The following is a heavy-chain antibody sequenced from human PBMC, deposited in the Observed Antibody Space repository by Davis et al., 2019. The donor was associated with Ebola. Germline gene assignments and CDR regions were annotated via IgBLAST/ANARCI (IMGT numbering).Heavy chain of an antibody. D-gene: IGHD2-2*01. CDR3: ARDPQLTPLDY. J-gene: IGHJ4*02. V-gene: IGHV3-20*04. Sequence: GESLKISCAASGFTFDDYGMSWVRQAPGKGLEWVSGINWNGGSTGYADSVKGRFTISRDNAKNSLYLQMNSLRAEDTALYYCARDPQLTPLDYWGQGTLVTVSS. CDR1: GFTFDDYG. CDR2: INWNGGST.